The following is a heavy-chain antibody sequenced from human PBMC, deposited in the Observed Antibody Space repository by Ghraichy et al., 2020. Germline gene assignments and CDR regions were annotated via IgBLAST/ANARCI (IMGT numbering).Heavy chain of an antibody. V-gene: IGHV4-39*01. CDR2: IYYSGST. Sequence: SETLSLTCTVSGGSISSSSYYWGWIRQPPGKGLEWIGSIYYSGSTYYNPSLKSRVTISVDTSKNQFSLKLSSVTAADTAVYYCARHYFEYSSSVGYYYYGMDVWGQGTTVTVSS. CDR1: GGSISSSSYY. CDR3: ARHYFEYSSSVGYYYYGMDV. D-gene: IGHD6-6*01. J-gene: IGHJ6*02.